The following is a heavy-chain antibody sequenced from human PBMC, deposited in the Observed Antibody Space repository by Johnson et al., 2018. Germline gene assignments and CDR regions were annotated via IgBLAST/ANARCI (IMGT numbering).Heavy chain of an antibody. V-gene: IGHV3-23*04. J-gene: IGHJ6*03. Sequence: VQLVESGGGLVQPGGSLRLSCAASGFTFSNYAMSWVRQAPGKGLEWVSTISGSGGSTYYADSVKGRFTISRDNSKNTLYLQMNSLRAEDTAVFYCAKEQLLFDYYYYYMDVWGKGTTVTVSS. D-gene: IGHD2-2*01. CDR1: GFTFSNYA. CDR2: ISGSGGST. CDR3: AKEQLLFDYYYYYMDV.